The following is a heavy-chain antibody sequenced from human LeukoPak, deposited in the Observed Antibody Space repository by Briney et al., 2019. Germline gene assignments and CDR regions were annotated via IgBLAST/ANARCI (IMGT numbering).Heavy chain of an antibody. Sequence: TSETLSLTCTVSGGPISSTSYYWSWIRQPPGKGLEWIGEINHSGSTNYNPSLKSRVTISVDTSKNQFSLKLSSVTAADTAVYYCAARGLLRKSNWFDPWGQGTLVTVSS. J-gene: IGHJ5*02. V-gene: IGHV4-39*07. CDR3: AARGLLRKSNWFDP. CDR2: INHSGST. D-gene: IGHD2-15*01. CDR1: GGPISSTSYY.